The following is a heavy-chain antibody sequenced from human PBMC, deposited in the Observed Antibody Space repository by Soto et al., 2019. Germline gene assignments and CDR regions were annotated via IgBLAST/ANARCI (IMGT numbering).Heavy chain of an antibody. CDR2: INHSGST. D-gene: IGHD3-22*01. Sequence: PSETLSLTCAVYGGSFSGYYWSWIRQPPGKGLEWIGEINHSGSTNYNPSLKSRVTISVDTSKNQFSLKLSSVTAADTAVYYCASLYYYDSSVNWFDPWGQGTLVTVSS. CDR3: ASLYYYDSSVNWFDP. J-gene: IGHJ5*02. CDR1: GGSFSGYY. V-gene: IGHV4-34*01.